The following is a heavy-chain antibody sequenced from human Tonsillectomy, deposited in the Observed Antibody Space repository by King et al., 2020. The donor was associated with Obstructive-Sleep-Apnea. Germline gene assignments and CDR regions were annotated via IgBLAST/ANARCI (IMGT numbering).Heavy chain of an antibody. CDR2: ISYDGNNK. V-gene: IGHV3-30-3*01. CDR3: ASDGVYWGGLAAAVHFDY. CDR1: GFTFSSYA. J-gene: IGHJ4*02. Sequence: VQLVESGGGVVQPGRSLRLSCAASGFTFSSYAMHWVRQAPGKGLEWVAVISYDGNNKYYADSVKGRFTISRDNSENTLFLQMNSLRAEDTAVYYCASDGVYWGGLAAAVHFDYWGQGTLVTVSS. D-gene: IGHD6-13*01.